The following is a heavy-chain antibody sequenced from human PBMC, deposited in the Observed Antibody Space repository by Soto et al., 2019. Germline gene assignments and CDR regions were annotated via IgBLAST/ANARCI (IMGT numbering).Heavy chain of an antibody. D-gene: IGHD3-10*01. CDR2: GSPLFGAA. V-gene: IGHV1-69*01. J-gene: IGHJ6*02. CDR3: ARVLYYASGSYSPCAMDV. Sequence: QVQLVQSGAEVRKPGSSVKVSCKASGGSLKGYGIGWVRQAPGQGLEWMGGGSPLFGAANYAQKFQARVTIIADASTSTVNMDLRSLTSEDTALYYCARVLYYASGSYSPCAMDVWGQGTPVTVSS. CDR1: GGSLKGYG.